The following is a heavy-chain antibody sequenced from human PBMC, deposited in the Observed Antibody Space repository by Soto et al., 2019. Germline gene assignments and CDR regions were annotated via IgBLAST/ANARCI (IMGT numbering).Heavy chain of an antibody. V-gene: IGHV5-51*01. CDR2: IYPGDSDT. J-gene: IGHJ4*02. CDR3: ARHVVGARGWVEEPL. CDR1: GHRFTTYW. Sequence: GASLKISCKGSGHRFTTYWIGWVRQMPGKGLEWMGIIYPGDSDTNYSPSFQGHVTISADKSISTAYLQWSSLKASDTAMYYCARHVVGARGWVEEPLWGQGTLVTVSS. D-gene: IGHD1-1*01.